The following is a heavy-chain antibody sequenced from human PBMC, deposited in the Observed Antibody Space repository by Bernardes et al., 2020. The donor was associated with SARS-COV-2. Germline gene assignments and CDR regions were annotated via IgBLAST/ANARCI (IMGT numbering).Heavy chain of an antibody. Sequence: ETLSLTCTVSGGSISSYYWSWIRQPPGKGLEWIGYIYYSGSTNYNPSLKSRVTISVDTSKNQFSLKLSSVTAADTAVYYCARDKVQAGFDPWGQGTLVTVSS. CDR2: IYYSGST. CDR3: ARDKVQAGFDP. V-gene: IGHV4-59*01. J-gene: IGHJ5*02. CDR1: GGSISSYY.